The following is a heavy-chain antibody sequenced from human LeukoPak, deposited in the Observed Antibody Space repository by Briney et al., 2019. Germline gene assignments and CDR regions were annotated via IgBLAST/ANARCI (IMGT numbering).Heavy chain of an antibody. CDR1: GLTLSGYW. J-gene: IGHJ4*02. D-gene: IGHD1/OR15-1a*01. CDR3: STVEHF. CDR2: IDSDGSGT. Sequence: GGSLRLSCSASGLTLSGYWMHWVRQIPGKGLVWVSHIDSDGSGTSYADSVKGRFTISRDDVKSMLYLQMNSLRVEDTGLYYCSTVEHFWGQGTLVTVSS. V-gene: IGHV3-74*01.